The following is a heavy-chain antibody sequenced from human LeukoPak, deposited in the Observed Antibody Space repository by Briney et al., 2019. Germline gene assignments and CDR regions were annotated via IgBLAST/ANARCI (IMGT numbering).Heavy chain of an antibody. CDR3: ARVLTGTYWFDP. CDR1: GYTFTSYG. CDR2: ISAYNGNT. Sequence: ASVKVSCKASGYTFTSYGISWVRQAPGQGLEWMGWISAYNGNTNYAQKLQGRVTMTTDTSTSTAYMELRSLRSDDTALYYCARVLTGTYWFDPWGQGTLVTVSS. D-gene: IGHD1-7*01. V-gene: IGHV1-18*01. J-gene: IGHJ5*02.